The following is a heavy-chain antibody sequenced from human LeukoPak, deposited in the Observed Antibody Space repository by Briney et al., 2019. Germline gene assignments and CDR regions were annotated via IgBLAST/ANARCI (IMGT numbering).Heavy chain of an antibody. V-gene: IGHV1-69*05. Sequence: SVKVSCKASVGTSSSYAISWVRQAPGQGLEWMGGIIPIFGAANYAQKFQGRVTITTDESTSTAYMELSSLRSEDTAVYYCARDTIDSSSWFNWFDPWGQGTLVTVSS. CDR1: VGTSSSYA. D-gene: IGHD6-13*01. J-gene: IGHJ5*02. CDR3: ARDTIDSSSWFNWFDP. CDR2: IIPIFGAA.